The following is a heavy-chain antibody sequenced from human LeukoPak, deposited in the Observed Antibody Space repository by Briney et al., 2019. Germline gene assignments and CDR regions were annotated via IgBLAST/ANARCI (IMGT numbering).Heavy chain of an antibody. V-gene: IGHV7-4-1*02. CDR1: GYSFNSNG. CDR2: INTNTGNP. J-gene: IGHJ4*02. CDR3: ARYEVTMVRGLSY. Sequence: ASVKVSCKASGYSFNSNGMNWVRQAPGQGLEWMGWINTNTGNPTYAQGFTGRFVFSLDTSVSTAYLQISSLKAEDTAVYYCARYEVTMVRGLSYWGQGTLVTVSS. D-gene: IGHD3-10*01.